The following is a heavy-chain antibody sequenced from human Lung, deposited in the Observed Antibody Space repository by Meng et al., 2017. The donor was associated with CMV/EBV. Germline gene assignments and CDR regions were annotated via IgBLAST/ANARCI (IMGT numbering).Heavy chain of an antibody. CDR3: ARGKQDAWELLAY. J-gene: IGHJ4*02. CDR1: GGSISSKIR. D-gene: IGHD1-26*01. CDR2: IDDSGST. V-gene: IGHV4-4*02. Sequence: VQRQGLGPVLVKPSGTLSLPCGCSGGSISSKIRWTWVRQPPGKGLEWIGDIDDSGSTNYNPSLNSRISISLDKSKNHFSLKVNAVTAADTAVYYCARGKQDAWELLAYWGQGALVTVSS.